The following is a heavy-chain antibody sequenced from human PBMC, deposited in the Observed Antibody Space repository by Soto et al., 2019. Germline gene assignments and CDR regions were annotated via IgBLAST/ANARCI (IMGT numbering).Heavy chain of an antibody. CDR1: GFTFSSYA. CDR3: ASSPGMVVAAHSDY. V-gene: IGHV3-30-3*01. J-gene: IGHJ4*02. D-gene: IGHD2-15*01. Sequence: SLRLSCAASGFTFSSYAMHWVRQAPGKGLEWVAVISYDGSNKYYADSVKGRFTISRDNSKNTLYLQMNSLRAEDTAVYYCASSPGMVVAAHSDYWGQGTLVTVSS. CDR2: ISYDGSNK.